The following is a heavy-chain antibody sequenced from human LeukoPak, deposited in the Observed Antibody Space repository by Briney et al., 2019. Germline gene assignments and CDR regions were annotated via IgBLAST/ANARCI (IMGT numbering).Heavy chain of an antibody. D-gene: IGHD4-17*01. CDR3: ARRMTTPLWGPDWFDP. V-gene: IGHV1-8*03. CDR2: MNPNSGNT. Sequence: ASVKVSCKASGYTFTSYDINWVRQATGQGLEWMGWMNPNSGNTGYAQKFQGRVTITRNTSISTAYMELSSLRSEDTAVYYCARRMTTPLWGPDWFDPWGQGTLVTVSS. CDR1: GYTFTSYD. J-gene: IGHJ5*02.